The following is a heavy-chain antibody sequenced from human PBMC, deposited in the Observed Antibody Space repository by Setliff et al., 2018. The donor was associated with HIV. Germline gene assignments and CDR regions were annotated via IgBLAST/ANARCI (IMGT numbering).Heavy chain of an antibody. CDR1: GLTFSSYA. CDR3: AKDLVYYDSSGDLDY. Sequence: PGGSLRLSCAASGLTFSSYAMSWVRQAPGKGLEWVSSISGSGGSPYYADSVKGRFTISRDNSKNTLYLQMNSLRAEDTAVYYCAKDLVYYDSSGDLDYWGQGTLATVSS. CDR2: ISGSGGSP. J-gene: IGHJ4*02. V-gene: IGHV3-23*01. D-gene: IGHD3-22*01.